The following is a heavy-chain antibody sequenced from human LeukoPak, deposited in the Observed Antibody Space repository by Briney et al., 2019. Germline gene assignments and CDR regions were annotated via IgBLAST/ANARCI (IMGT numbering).Heavy chain of an antibody. Sequence: GGSLRLSCAASGFTFDDYGMSWVRQAPGKGLEWVANIKQDGSEKYYVDSVKGRFTISRDNAKNSLYLQMNSLRAEDTAVYYCARAVGIQWRGYYYGMDVWGQGTTVTVSS. D-gene: IGHD6-19*01. CDR2: IKQDGSEK. V-gene: IGHV3-7*01. CDR1: GFTFDDYG. CDR3: ARAVGIQWRGYYYGMDV. J-gene: IGHJ6*02.